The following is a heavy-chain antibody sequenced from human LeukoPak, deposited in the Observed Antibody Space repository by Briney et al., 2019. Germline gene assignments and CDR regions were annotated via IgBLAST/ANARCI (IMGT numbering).Heavy chain of an antibody. CDR3: AREGLGITMVRGPIDY. J-gene: IGHJ4*02. Sequence: SETLSLTCSVSGGSISSRSYYWGWFRQPPGKGLEWIGEINHSGSTNYNPSLKSRVTISVDTSKNQFSLKLSSVTAADTAVYYCAREGLGITMVRGPIDYWGQGTLVTVSS. D-gene: IGHD3-10*01. CDR2: INHSGST. CDR1: GGSISSRSYY. V-gene: IGHV4-39*07.